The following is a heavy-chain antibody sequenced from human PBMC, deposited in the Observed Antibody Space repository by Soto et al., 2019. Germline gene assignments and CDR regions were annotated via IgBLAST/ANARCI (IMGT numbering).Heavy chain of an antibody. CDR2: INIEGSET. Sequence: EVQLVESGGGLVQPGGSLRLSCAVSGFTFSSYWMHWVRQAPGEGLVWVSRINIEGSETTYADSVRGRFTISRDNAKNTLYLQMNSLRAEDTAVYYCARASCSPASCKVPFDYWGQGTLVTVSS. V-gene: IGHV3-74*01. D-gene: IGHD2-15*01. CDR1: GFTFSSYW. J-gene: IGHJ4*02. CDR3: ARASCSPASCKVPFDY.